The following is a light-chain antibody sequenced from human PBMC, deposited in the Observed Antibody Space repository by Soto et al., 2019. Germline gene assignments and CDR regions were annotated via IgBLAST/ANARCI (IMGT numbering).Light chain of an antibody. V-gene: IGLV2-14*01. Sequence: QSALTQPASVSGSPGQSIIISCTGTSSDVGGYNYVSWYQQHPGKAPKLMIYEVSNRPSGVSDRFSGSKSGNTASLTISGLQAEDEAEYYCSSYTSSSTGVFGGGTKLTVL. CDR2: EVS. CDR1: SSDVGGYNY. CDR3: SSYTSSSTGV. J-gene: IGLJ3*02.